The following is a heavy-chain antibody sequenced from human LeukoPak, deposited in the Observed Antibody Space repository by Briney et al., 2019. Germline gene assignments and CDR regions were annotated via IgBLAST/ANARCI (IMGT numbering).Heavy chain of an antibody. J-gene: IGHJ4*02. V-gene: IGHV3-7*01. D-gene: IGHD2-8*01. CDR1: GFTFNNYH. Sequence: GGSLRLSCAASGFTFNNYHMIWVRQAPGKGLEWVANINQDGSQKRYVDSVQGRFTISRDNTKNSLFLQMNSLRAEDTAVYYCARLKDDVTKLDYWGQGTLVTVSS. CDR2: INQDGSQK. CDR3: ARLKDDVTKLDY.